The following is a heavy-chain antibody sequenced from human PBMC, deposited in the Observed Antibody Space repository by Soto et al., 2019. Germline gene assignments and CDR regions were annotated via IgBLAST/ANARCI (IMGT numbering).Heavy chain of an antibody. D-gene: IGHD1-1*01. CDR1: GGSISSYY. Sequence: PSETLSLTCTVSGGSISSYYWSWIRQPPGKGLEWIGYIYYSGSTNYNPSLESRLTISIDTSKNQFPLRLASVTAADTAVYYCARTLPNRQLFDSWSQGTLVTVSS. V-gene: IGHV4-59*01. J-gene: IGHJ4*02. CDR3: ARTLPNRQLFDS. CDR2: IYYSGST.